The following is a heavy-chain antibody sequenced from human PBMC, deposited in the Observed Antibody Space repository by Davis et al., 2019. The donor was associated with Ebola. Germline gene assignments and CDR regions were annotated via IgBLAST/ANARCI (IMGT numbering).Heavy chain of an antibody. CDR1: GYTFAYYA. V-gene: IGHV1-18*01. Sequence: ASVKVSCKASGYTFAYYAMNWVRQAPGQGLEWVGWSNPSDGNTNSAQSFKGRVTFTTDTSTNTAHMELRSLRSDDTAVYYCARDPHKAYFDYWGQGTLVTVSS. CDR3: ARDPHKAYFDY. J-gene: IGHJ4*02. CDR2: SNPSDGNT.